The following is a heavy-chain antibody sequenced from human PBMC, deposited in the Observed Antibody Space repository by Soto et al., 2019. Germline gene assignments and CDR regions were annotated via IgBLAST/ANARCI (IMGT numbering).Heavy chain of an antibody. CDR1: GFTFSSYS. Sequence: VGSLRLSCAASGFTFSSYSMNWVRQAPGKGLEWVSSISSSSSYIYYADSVKGRFTISRDNAKNSLYLQMNSLRAEDTAVYYCARVRTATVTTFDYWGQGTLVTVSS. CDR2: ISSSSSYI. V-gene: IGHV3-21*01. D-gene: IGHD4-17*01. J-gene: IGHJ4*02. CDR3: ARVRTATVTTFDY.